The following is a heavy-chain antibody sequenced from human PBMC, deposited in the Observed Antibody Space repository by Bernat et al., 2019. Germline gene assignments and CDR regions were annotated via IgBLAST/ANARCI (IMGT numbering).Heavy chain of an antibody. Sequence: EVQLLESGGGLVQPGGSLRLSCAASGFTFSSYGMSWVRQAPGKGLEWVATLTSGGSTYYADSVKGRFTISRDNSKNTRYLQMNSLRAEDTAVYYCAKACAAHPEDIWGQGTMVTVSS. V-gene: IGHV3-23*01. J-gene: IGHJ3*02. CDR1: GFTFSSYG. CDR3: AKACAAHPEDI. CDR2: LTSGGST.